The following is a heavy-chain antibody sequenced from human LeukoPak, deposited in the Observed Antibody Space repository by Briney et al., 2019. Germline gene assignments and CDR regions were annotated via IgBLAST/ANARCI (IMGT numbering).Heavy chain of an antibody. Sequence: SETLSLTCTVSGYSISSGYYWGWIRQPPGMGLEWIGSRYHSGSTYYNPSPKSRVTISVDRSKNQFSLKLSSVTAADTAVYYCARDGGKYDFWPWGKGTTVTVSS. CDR1: GYSISSGYY. J-gene: IGHJ6*04. CDR3: ARDGGKYDFWP. D-gene: IGHD3-3*01. V-gene: IGHV4-38-2*02. CDR2: RYHSGST.